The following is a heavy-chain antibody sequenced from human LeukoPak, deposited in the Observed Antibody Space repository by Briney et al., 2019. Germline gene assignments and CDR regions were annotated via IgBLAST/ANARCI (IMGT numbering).Heavy chain of an antibody. V-gene: IGHV4-61*01. CDR3: ARGRGYGYGIDY. D-gene: IGHD5-18*01. Sequence: SEALSLTCTVSGGSVSSGSHFWSWLRQPPGRGLECIGYIYYSGSTNYNPSLKSRITISVDTSKNQFSLRLSSVTAADTALYYCARGRGYGYGIDYWGQGTLVTVSS. CDR1: GGSVSSGSHF. J-gene: IGHJ4*02. CDR2: IYYSGST.